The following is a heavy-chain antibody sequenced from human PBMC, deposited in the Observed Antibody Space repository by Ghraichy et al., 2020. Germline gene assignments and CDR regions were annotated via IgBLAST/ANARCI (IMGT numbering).Heavy chain of an antibody. CDR1: GYTFTGQY. D-gene: IGHD2-15*01. Sequence: ASVKVSCRASGYTFTGQYIHWVRQAPGQGLEWMGLINPNSGATNYAQNFQGRVNMTRDTSISTAYMELSGLQSNDTATYYCAREWGYCSGGSCYSRLGVAGTDDALDIWGQGTVVTVSS. CDR2: INPNSGAT. J-gene: IGHJ3*02. V-gene: IGHV1-2*02. CDR3: AREWGYCSGGSCYSRLGVAGTDDALDI.